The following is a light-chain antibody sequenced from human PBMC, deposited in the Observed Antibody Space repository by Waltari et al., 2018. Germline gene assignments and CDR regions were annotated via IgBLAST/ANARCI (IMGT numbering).Light chain of an antibody. J-gene: IGKJ2*01. CDR2: GAS. Sequence: EIVMTQSPATLSVSPGERATLSGRASQSVSSNLPWYQQKPGQAPSLLIYGASTRATGIPARFSGSGSGTEFTLTISSLQSEDFAVYYCQQYNNWPLYTFGQGTKMEIK. V-gene: IGKV3-15*01. CDR1: QSVSSN. CDR3: QQYNNWPLYT.